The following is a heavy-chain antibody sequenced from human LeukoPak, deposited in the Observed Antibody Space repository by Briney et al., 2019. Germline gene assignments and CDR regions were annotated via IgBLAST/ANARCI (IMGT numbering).Heavy chain of an antibody. CDR2: IYSGGST. J-gene: IGHJ4*02. CDR3: ARQVDRYCSGGSCADY. D-gene: IGHD2-15*01. Sequence: PGGSLRLSCAASGFTVSSNYMSWVRQAPGKGLEWVSVIYSGGSTYYADSVKGRFTISRHNSKNTLYLQMNSLRAEDTAVYYCARQVDRYCSGGSCADYWGQGTLVTVSS. CDR1: GFTVSSNY. V-gene: IGHV3-53*04.